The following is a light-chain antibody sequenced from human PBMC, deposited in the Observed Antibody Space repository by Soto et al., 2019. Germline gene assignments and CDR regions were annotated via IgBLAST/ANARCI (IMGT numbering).Light chain of an antibody. CDR1: QGISGW. V-gene: IGKV1-5*03. CDR2: KVS. Sequence: DIQMTQTPSTLSASVGDRVTITCRSSQGISGWLAWYQQKPGKAPKLLIYKVSSLESGVPSRFSGSGSATEFTLTISSLPPDDFATYYCQQYSSSYTFGQGTKVDIK. CDR3: QQYSSSYT. J-gene: IGKJ2*01.